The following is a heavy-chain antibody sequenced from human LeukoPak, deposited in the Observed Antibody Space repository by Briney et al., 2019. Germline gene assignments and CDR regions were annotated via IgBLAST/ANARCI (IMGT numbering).Heavy chain of an antibody. D-gene: IGHD6-19*01. V-gene: IGHV4-59*01. CDR3: ARVRRQWLVRSVYYYYYMDV. CDR2: IYYSGST. Sequence: PSETLSLTCTVSGGSISSYYWSWIRQPPGKGLEWIGYIYYSGSTNYNPSLKSRVTISVDTSKNQFSLKLSSVTAADTAVYYCARVRRQWLVRSVYYYYYMDVWGKGTPVTVSS. J-gene: IGHJ6*03. CDR1: GGSISSYY.